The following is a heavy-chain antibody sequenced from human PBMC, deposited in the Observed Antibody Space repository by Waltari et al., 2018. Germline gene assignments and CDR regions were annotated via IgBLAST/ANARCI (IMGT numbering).Heavy chain of an antibody. CDR1: GGSISSYY. J-gene: IGHJ6*03. CDR3: ARGRDGYNNNYYYYMDV. D-gene: IGHD5-12*01. V-gene: IGHV4-4*07. CDR2: IYTSGST. Sequence: QVQLQESGPGLVKPSETLSLTCTVSGGSISSYYWSWIRQPAGKGLEWIGRIYTSGSTNYNPSLKSRVTMSVDTSKNQFSLKLSSVTAADTAVYYCARGRDGYNNNYYYYMDVWGKGTTVTVSS.